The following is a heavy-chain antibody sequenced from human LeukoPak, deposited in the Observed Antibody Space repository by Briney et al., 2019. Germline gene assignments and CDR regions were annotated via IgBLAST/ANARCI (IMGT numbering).Heavy chain of an antibody. CDR3: ARDRVGFLEWLLPSAQDY. V-gene: IGHV1-18*01. CDR1: GYTLTSYG. J-gene: IGHJ4*02. D-gene: IGHD3-3*01. CDR2: ISAYNGNT. Sequence: ASVKVSCKASGYTLTSYGISWVRQAPGQGLERMGWISAYNGNTNYAQKLQGRVTMTTDTSTSTAYMELRSLRSDDTAVYYCARDRVGFLEWLLPSAQDYWGQGTLVTVSS.